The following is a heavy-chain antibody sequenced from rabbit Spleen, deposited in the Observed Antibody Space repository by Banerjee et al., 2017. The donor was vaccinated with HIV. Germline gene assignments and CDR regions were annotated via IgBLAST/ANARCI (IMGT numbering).Heavy chain of an antibody. D-gene: IGHD1-1*01. J-gene: IGHJ2*01. CDR1: GFSFSSSYH. CDR2: IYTGDGNT. CDR3: ARNYVNAFDP. V-gene: IGHV1S47*01. Sequence: QEQLVESGGGLVQPGASLTLTCTASGFSFSSSYHMCWVRQAPGKGLEWIARIYTGDGNTNYASGVNGRFTISRSTSLNTVTLQMTSLTAADTAAYFCARNYVNAFDPWGPGTLVTVS.